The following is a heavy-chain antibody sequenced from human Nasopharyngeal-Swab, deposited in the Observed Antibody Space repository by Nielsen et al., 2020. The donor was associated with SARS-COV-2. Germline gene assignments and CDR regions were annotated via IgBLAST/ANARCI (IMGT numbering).Heavy chain of an antibody. CDR2: ISYDGSNK. Sequence: GESLKISCAASGFTFSSYGMHWVRQAPGKGLEWVAVISYDGSNKYYADSVKGRFTISRDNSKNTLYLQMNSLRAEDTAVYYCARDQLERRLVPSHAFDIWGQGTTVTVSS. CDR3: ARDQLERRLVPSHAFDI. CDR1: GFTFSSYG. J-gene: IGHJ3*02. V-gene: IGHV3-30*03. D-gene: IGHD1-1*01.